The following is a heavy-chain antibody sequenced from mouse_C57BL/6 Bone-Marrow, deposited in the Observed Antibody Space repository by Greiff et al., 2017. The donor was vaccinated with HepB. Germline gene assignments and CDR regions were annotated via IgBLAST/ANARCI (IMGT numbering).Heavy chain of an antibody. V-gene: IGHV1-15*01. D-gene: IGHD1-1*01. Sequence: VKLVESGAELVRPGASVTLSCKASGYTFTDYEMHWVKQTPVHGLEWIGAIDPETGGTAYNQKFKGKAILTADKSSSTAYMELRSLTSEDSAVYYCTRWPTDWYFDVWGTGTTVTVSS. CDR2: IDPETGGT. CDR1: GYTFTDYE. CDR3: TRWPTDWYFDV. J-gene: IGHJ1*03.